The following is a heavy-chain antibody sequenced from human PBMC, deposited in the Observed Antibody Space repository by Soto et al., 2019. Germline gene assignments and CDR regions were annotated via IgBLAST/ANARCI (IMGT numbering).Heavy chain of an antibody. CDR3: ARDNKWTSEESDL. D-gene: IGHD1-26*01. J-gene: IGHJ2*01. CDR2: ISAYNGNT. CDR1: GYTFTSYG. V-gene: IGHV1-18*01. Sequence: QVQLVQSGAEVKKPGASVKVSCKASGYTFTSYGINWVRQAPGQGLEWIGWISAYNGNTNYAQKLQGRATMTXDXSTSTAYMELRTLRSDDTAVYYCARDNKWTSEESDLWGRGTLVTVSS.